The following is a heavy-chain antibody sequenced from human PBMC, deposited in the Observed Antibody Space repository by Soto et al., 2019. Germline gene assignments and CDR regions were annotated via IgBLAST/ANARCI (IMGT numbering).Heavy chain of an antibody. CDR2: ISYDGSNK. V-gene: IGHV3-30*18. J-gene: IGHJ4*02. Sequence: GGSLRLSCAASGFTFSSYGMHWVRQAPGKGLEWVAVISYDGSNKYYADSVKGRFTISRDNSKNTLYLQMNSLRAEDTAVYYCAKEWELLDYWGQGTLVTVSS. D-gene: IGHD1-26*01. CDR3: AKEWELLDY. CDR1: GFTFSSYG.